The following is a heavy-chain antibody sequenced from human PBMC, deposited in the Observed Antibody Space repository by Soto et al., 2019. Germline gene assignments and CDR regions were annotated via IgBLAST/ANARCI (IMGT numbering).Heavy chain of an antibody. J-gene: IGHJ4*02. Sequence: QVQLVQSGAEMKEPGASVKVSCESFGYTFTAYYIHWVRQAPGHGLEWMGWINPNGGVTKYAQKFQGRVTVTRDSSINTAYMELTGLTSDDTAVYYCARAVHTMIQGVRFRVDQWGQGTLVTVSS. V-gene: IGHV1-2*02. CDR2: INPNGGVT. CDR1: GYTFTAYY. D-gene: IGHD3-10*01. CDR3: ARAVHTMIQGVRFRVDQ.